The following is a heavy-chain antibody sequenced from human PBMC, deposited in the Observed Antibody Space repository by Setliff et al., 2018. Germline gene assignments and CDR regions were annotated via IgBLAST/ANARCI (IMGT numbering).Heavy chain of an antibody. Sequence: SETLSLTCTVSGVSVSSVNSYWSWIRQPAGEGLEWIGHISYSGGTIYNPSLRSRVAISLDTSKNQFSLRLSSVTAADTAVYYCTRGPNLYGYLDSWGLGTLVTVSS. V-gene: IGHV4-61*10. CDR2: ISYSGGT. CDR1: GVSVSSVNSY. J-gene: IGHJ4*02. D-gene: IGHD4-17*01. CDR3: TRGPNLYGYLDS.